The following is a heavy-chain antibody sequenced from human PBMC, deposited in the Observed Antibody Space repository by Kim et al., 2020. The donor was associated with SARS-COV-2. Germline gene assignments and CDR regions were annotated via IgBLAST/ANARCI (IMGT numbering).Heavy chain of an antibody. CDR3: ARSGADDNGDYVSDY. J-gene: IGHJ4*02. D-gene: IGHD4-17*01. V-gene: IGHV5-51*01. Sequence: PSFQGQVTISADKSISTVYLQWSSLKASDTAMYYCARSGADDNGDYVSDYWGQGTLVTVSS.